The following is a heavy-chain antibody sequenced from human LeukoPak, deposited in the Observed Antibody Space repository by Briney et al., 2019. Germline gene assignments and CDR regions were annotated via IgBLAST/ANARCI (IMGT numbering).Heavy chain of an antibody. CDR2: IYYNGNT. CDR1: GDSITNDIYS. CDR3: ARDVGFCSGGSCYPYNWFDP. Sequence: SETLSLTCTVSGDSITNDIYSWSWSRQHPGKGLEWVGYIYYNGNTYYNPSLKSRVTMSIDTSKNQFSLKLTSMTAADTAVYYCARDVGFCSGGSCYPYNWFDPWGQGTLVTVSS. J-gene: IGHJ5*02. V-gene: IGHV4-31*03. D-gene: IGHD2-15*01.